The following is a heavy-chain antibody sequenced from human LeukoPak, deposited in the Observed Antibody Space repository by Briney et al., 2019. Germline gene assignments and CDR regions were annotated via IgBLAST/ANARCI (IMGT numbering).Heavy chain of an antibody. V-gene: IGHV1-8*01. CDR1: GYTFTSYD. CDR3: AREQSSYDFWSGFYYYGMDV. Sequence: ASVKVSCKASGYTFTSYDINWVRQATGQGLEWMGWMNPNSGNTGYAQKFQGRVTMTRNTSISTAYMELSSLRSEDTAVYYCAREQSSYDFWSGFYYYGMDVWGQGTTVTVSS. J-gene: IGHJ6*02. D-gene: IGHD3-3*01. CDR2: MNPNSGNT.